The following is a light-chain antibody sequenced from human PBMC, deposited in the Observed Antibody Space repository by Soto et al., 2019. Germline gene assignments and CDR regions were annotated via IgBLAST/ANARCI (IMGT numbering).Light chain of an antibody. CDR3: QQNYITPLT. CDR1: RAITNH. CDR2: AAS. Sequence: DVQLTQSPSPLSASVGDRVSISCRASRAITNHLNWYQQKPGKAPILLVYAASTLETGVPSRFSGSGYGTHFTLTIDNLQPEDVATYFCQQNYITPLTFGGGTKVEI. V-gene: IGKV1-39*01. J-gene: IGKJ4*01.